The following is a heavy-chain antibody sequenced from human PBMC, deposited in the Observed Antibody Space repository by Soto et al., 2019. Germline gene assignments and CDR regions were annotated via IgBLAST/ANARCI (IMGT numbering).Heavy chain of an antibody. V-gene: IGHV1-18*01. J-gene: IGHJ6*02. CDR1: GYTFTSYG. Sequence: ASVKVSCKASGYTFTSYGISWVRQAPGQGLEWMGWISAYNGNTNYAQKLQGRVTMTTDTSTSTAYMELRSLRSDDTAVYYCARAEYYDFWSGYYYYGMDVWGQGTTVTVSS. CDR3: ARAEYYDFWSGYYYYGMDV. CDR2: ISAYNGNT. D-gene: IGHD3-3*01.